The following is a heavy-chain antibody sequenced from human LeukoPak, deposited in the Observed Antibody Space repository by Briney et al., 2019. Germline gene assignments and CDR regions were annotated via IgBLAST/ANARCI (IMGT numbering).Heavy chain of an antibody. CDR1: GDFISNNHW. D-gene: IGHD3-10*01. V-gene: IGHV4-4*02. CDR2: IFHSGST. J-gene: IGHJ4*02. CDR3: AVVRGEIDY. Sequence: SGTLSLTCAVSGDFISNNHWWSWVRQPPGKGLEWIGEIFHSGSTSYNPSLESRVTISVDKSNNHFSLKLNSVTAADTAVYYCAVVRGEIDYWGQGTLVTVSS.